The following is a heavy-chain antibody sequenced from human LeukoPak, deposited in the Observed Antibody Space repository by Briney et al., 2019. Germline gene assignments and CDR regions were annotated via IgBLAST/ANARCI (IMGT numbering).Heavy chain of an antibody. CDR3: ARVWVRQQLDRRDFDY. J-gene: IGHJ4*02. CDR1: GYTFTSYG. V-gene: IGHV1-18*01. Sequence: GASVKVSCKASGYTFTSYGISWVRQAPGQGLEWMGWISAYNGNTNYAQKLQGRVTMTQDTSTSTAYMELRSLRSDDTAVYYCARVWVRQQLDRRDFDYWGQGTLVTVSS. CDR2: ISAYNGNT. D-gene: IGHD6-13*01.